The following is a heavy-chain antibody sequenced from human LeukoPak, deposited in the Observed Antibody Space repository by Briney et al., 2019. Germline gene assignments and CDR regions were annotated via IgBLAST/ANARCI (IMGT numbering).Heavy chain of an antibody. CDR2: INPSGGST. CDR3: ARVGGWYSVVDY. Sequence: ASVTVSCKASGYTFTSYYVHWVRQAPGQGLEWMGIINPSGGSTSYAQKFQGRVTMTRDTSTSTVYMELSSLRSEDTAVYYCARVGGWYSVVDYWGQGTLVTVSS. CDR1: GYTFTSYY. J-gene: IGHJ4*02. D-gene: IGHD6-19*01. V-gene: IGHV1-46*01.